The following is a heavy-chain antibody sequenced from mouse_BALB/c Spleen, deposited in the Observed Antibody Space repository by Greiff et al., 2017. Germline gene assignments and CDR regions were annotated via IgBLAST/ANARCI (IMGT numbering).Heavy chain of an antibody. CDR1: GYSFTSGYY. J-gene: IGHJ1*01. V-gene: IGHV3-6*01. Sequence: EVQLQESGPGLVKPSQSLSLTCSVTGYSFTSGYYWNWIRQFPGNKLEWMGYISYDGSNNYNPSLKSRISITRDTSKNQFFLQLNSVTTEDTATYYCARQYGNYLYFDVWGAGTTVTVSS. CDR2: ISYDGSN. CDR3: ARQYGNYLYFDV. D-gene: IGHD2-10*02.